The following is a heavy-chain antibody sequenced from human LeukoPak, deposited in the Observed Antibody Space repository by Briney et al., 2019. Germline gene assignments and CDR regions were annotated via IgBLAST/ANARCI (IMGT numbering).Heavy chain of an antibody. CDR3: VKEYAATGTRTPDY. Sequence: PGGSLRLSCAASGFTFSSYGMHWVRQAPGKGLERVAFIRYDGNNKYYSDSVKGRFTISRDNSKNMLYLQMNSLRAEDTAVYYCVKEYAATGTRTPDYWGQGTLVTVSS. V-gene: IGHV3-30*02. D-gene: IGHD6-13*01. CDR1: GFTFSSYG. CDR2: IRYDGNNK. J-gene: IGHJ4*02.